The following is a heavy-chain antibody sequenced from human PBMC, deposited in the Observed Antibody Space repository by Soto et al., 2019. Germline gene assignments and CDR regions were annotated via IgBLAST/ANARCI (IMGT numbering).Heavy chain of an antibody. J-gene: IGHJ6*02. Sequence: SETLSLTCTVSGGSISSGDYHGSWIRQPPGKGLEWIGYIYDSGSTSYTPSLKSRVTISVDTSKNQFSLRLSSVTAADTAVYFCASSLNCYTCEGQANYYYYGMDVWGQGTTVTVSS. CDR3: ASSLNCYTCEGQANYYYYGMDV. V-gene: IGHV4-30-4*01. D-gene: IGHD2-2*02. CDR2: IYDSGST. CDR1: GGSISSGDYH.